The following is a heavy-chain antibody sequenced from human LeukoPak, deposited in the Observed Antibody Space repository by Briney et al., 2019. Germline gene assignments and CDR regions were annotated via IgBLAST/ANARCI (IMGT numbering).Heavy chain of an antibody. CDR2: ISWNGGSI. D-gene: IGHD6-19*01. CDR1: GFTFGDCA. CDR3: AKDGGIAVAGSRFDY. J-gene: IGHJ4*02. V-gene: IGHV3-9*01. Sequence: PWGSLTLSCTASGFTFGDCAKHWVRNAPGQGVEWVSGISWNGGSICYADSVKGRFTISRDNAKNSLYLQMNSLRAEDTALYYCAKDGGIAVAGSRFDYWGQGTLVTVSS.